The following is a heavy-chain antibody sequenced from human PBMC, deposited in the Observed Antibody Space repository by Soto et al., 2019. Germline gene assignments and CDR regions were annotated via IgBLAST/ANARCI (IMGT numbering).Heavy chain of an antibody. Sequence: QVQLQESGPGLVKPSETLSLTCTVSGGSISSYYWSWIRQPPGKGLEWIGYIYYSGSTNYNPSLKSRVTISVDTSKNQFSLKLSSVTAADTAVHYCARVVRGVISPHFDYWGQGTLVTVSS. D-gene: IGHD3-10*01. CDR2: IYYSGST. J-gene: IGHJ4*02. V-gene: IGHV4-59*01. CDR1: GGSISSYY. CDR3: ARVVRGVISPHFDY.